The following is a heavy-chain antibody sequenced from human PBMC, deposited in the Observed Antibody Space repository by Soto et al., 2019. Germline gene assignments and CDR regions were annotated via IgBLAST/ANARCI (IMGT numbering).Heavy chain of an antibody. Sequence: GGSLRLSCAASEVTFNKFVITWVRQAPGRGPEWVSSIGVDGGTYYADSVRGRFTISRDSSKSTVYLQMNSLRVDDTALYYCARQEGYCSEAKCPLDYWGQGTLVTVSS. CDR3: ARQEGYCSEAKCPLDY. J-gene: IGHJ4*02. D-gene: IGHD6-19*01. V-gene: IGHV3-23*01. CDR1: EVTFNKFV. CDR2: IGVDGGT.